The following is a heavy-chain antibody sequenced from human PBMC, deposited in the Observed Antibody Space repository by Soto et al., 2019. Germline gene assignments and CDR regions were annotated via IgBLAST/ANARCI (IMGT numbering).Heavy chain of an antibody. J-gene: IGHJ5*02. Sequence: QVQLVQSGAEVKKPGSSVKVSCKASGGTFSSYAISWVRQAPGQGLEWMGGIIPIFGTANYAQKFQGRVTITADESTSTAYVELSSLRSEDTAVYYCARALSGGQQLVVGWFDPWGQGTLVTVSS. CDR2: IIPIFGTA. D-gene: IGHD6-13*01. CDR1: GGTFSSYA. V-gene: IGHV1-69*01. CDR3: ARALSGGQQLVVGWFDP.